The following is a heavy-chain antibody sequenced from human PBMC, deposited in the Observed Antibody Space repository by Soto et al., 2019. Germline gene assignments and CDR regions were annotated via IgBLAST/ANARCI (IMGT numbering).Heavy chain of an antibody. CDR1: GDSISDGDFY. J-gene: IGHJ6*02. V-gene: IGHV4-30-4*01. Sequence: SETLSLTCTVFGDSISDGDFYWSWIRQPPGEGLEWIGFIYYSGTTFYNPSLKSRLTVSVDRSKNQFSLQLTSVTAADTAVYYCARVKLGYFYGLDVWGQGXTVTVYS. CDR2: IYYSGTT. D-gene: IGHD1-26*01. CDR3: ARVKLGYFYGLDV.